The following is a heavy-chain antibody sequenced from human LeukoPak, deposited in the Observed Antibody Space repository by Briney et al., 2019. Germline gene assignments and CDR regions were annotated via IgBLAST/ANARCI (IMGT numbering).Heavy chain of an antibody. V-gene: IGHV1-69*05. CDR1: GGTFSSYA. CDR3: ARGTIAAARFDP. CDR2: IIPIFGTA. J-gene: IGHJ5*02. Sequence: SVKVSCKASGGTFSSYAISWVRQAPGQGLEWIGGIIPIFGTANYAQKFQGRVTITTDESTSTAYMELSSLRSEDTAVYYCARGTIAAARFDPWGQGTLVTVSS. D-gene: IGHD6-13*01.